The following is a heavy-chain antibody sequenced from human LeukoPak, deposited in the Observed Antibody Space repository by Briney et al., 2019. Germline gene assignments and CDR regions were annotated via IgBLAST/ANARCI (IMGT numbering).Heavy chain of an antibody. CDR2: ISGSGGST. D-gene: IGHD3-22*01. CDR3: ASERLYYYDSSGYYDPFDY. Sequence: GGSLRLSCAASGFTFSSYAMSWVRQAPGKGLEWVSAISGSGGSTYYADSVKGRFTISRGNSKNTLYLQMNSLRAEDTAVYYCASERLYYYDSSGYYDPFDYWGQGTLVNVSS. V-gene: IGHV3-23*01. J-gene: IGHJ4*02. CDR1: GFTFSSYA.